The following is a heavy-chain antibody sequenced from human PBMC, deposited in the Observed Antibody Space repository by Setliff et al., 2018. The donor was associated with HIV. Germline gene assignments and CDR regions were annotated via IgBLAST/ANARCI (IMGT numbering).Heavy chain of an antibody. Sequence: TLSLTCSVSGASITSGSYYWSWIRQPAGKGLEWIGQTYSSGSTKCNPSLKSRVTISVDTSKNQFSLTLSSVTAADTAMYYCATYAGNGGGKGYWGQGTLVTVSS. D-gene: IGHD2-21*01. CDR2: TYSSGST. V-gene: IGHV4-61*09. CDR1: GASITSGSYY. J-gene: IGHJ4*02. CDR3: ATYAGNGGGKGY.